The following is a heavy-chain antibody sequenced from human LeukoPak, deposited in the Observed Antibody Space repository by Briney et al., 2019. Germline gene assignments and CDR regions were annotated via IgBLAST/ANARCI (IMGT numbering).Heavy chain of an antibody. J-gene: IGHJ4*02. CDR1: GFTLSSYG. Sequence: GGSLRLSCAASGFTLSSYGMSWVRQAPGKGLEWVSAISGSGAGTYYADSVKGRFTVSRDNSKNTLYLQMNSLRAEDTAVYYCAKGVYGDYDYWGQGTLVTVSS. D-gene: IGHD4-17*01. CDR3: AKGVYGDYDY. V-gene: IGHV3-23*01. CDR2: ISGSGAGT.